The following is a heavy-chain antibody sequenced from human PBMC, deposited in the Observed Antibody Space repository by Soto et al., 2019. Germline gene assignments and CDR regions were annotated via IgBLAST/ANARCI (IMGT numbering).Heavy chain of an antibody. D-gene: IGHD5-18*01. CDR2: ISPYSGNT. CDR1: GYTFSNFD. CDR3: ARDGVRGYSHVFDY. V-gene: IGHV1-18*01. J-gene: IGHJ4*02. Sequence: QVQLVQSEAEVMKPGASVKVSCKASGYTFSNFDISWVRQAPGQGLEWLGWISPYSGNTDSAQKFQGRVTMTTDTSTSTASMELRSLRSDDTAVYYCARDGVRGYSHVFDYWGQGTLVTVSS.